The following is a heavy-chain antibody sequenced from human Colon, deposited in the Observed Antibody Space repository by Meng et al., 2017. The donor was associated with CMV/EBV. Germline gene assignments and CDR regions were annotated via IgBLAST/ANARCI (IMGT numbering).Heavy chain of an antibody. V-gene: IGHV3-30-3*01. CDR1: GFTFSDYV. D-gene: IGHD3-22*01. CDR2: ISSDGSDK. Sequence: GGSLRLSCAASGFTFSDYVIHWVRQAPGKGLEWTSAISSDGSDKHFADSVKGRFTISRDNSKNTVYLQMNFLRLEDTAIYYCAREGHSSGYFGDFDYWGQGALVTVSS. J-gene: IGHJ4*02. CDR3: AREGHSSGYFGDFDY.